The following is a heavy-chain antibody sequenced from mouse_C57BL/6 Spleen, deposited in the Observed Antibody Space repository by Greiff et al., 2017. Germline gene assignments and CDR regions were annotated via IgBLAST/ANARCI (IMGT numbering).Heavy chain of an antibody. CDR2: ISSGGDYI. V-gene: IGHV5-9-1*02. J-gene: IGHJ3*01. D-gene: IGHD2-3*01. CDR3: TRDGGMETSFAY. Sequence: EVQLVESGEGLVKPGGSLKLSCAASGFTFSSYAMSWVRQTPEKRLEWVAYISSGGDYIYYADTVKGRFTISRDNARNTLYLQMSSLKSEDTAMYYCTRDGGMETSFAYWGQVTLVTVSA. CDR1: GFTFSSYA.